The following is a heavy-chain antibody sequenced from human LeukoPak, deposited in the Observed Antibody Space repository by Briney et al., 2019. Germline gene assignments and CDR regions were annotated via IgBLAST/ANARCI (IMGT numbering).Heavy chain of an antibody. Sequence: GGSLRLSCAASGFTFSSYEMNWVRQAPGKGLEWVSYISSSGSTIYYADSVKGRFTISRDNAKNSLYLQMNSLRAEDTAVYYCARVTVAGYFDYWGQGTLVTVSS. V-gene: IGHV3-48*03. CDR3: ARVTVAGYFDY. CDR2: ISSSGSTI. D-gene: IGHD6-19*01. J-gene: IGHJ4*02. CDR1: GFTFSSYE.